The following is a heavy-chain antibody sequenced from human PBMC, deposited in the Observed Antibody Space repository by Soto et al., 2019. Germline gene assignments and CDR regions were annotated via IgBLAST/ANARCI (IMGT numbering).Heavy chain of an antibody. D-gene: IGHD3-3*01. CDR2: IFYSGGT. J-gene: IGHJ5*02. V-gene: IGHV4-39*01. CDR1: GGSISSSNYY. Sequence: SETLSLTCTVSGGSISSSNYYWGWVRQPPGKGLERIGSIFYSGGTYYNPSLKSRVTISIDTSKNQFPLKLSSVTAADTAVYYCARHAIFGVVTSNSNWLDPWGQGTLVTVSS. CDR3: ARHAIFGVVTSNSNWLDP.